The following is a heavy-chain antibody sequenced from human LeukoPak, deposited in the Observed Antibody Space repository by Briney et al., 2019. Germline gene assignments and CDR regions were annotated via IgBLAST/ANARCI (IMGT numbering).Heavy chain of an antibody. Sequence: GGSLRLSCAASGFTFSSYWMSWVRQAPGKGLEGVANIKQDGSEKYYVDSVKGRFTISRDNAKNSLYLQMNSLRAEDTAVYYCARTGSGSLYYYYYYMDVWGKGTTVTVSS. J-gene: IGHJ6*03. D-gene: IGHD1-26*01. CDR3: ARTGSGSLYYYYYYMDV. CDR2: IKQDGSEK. CDR1: GFTFSSYW. V-gene: IGHV3-7*01.